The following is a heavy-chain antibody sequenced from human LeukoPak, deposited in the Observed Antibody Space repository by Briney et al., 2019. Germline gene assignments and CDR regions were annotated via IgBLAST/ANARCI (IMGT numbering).Heavy chain of an antibody. V-gene: IGHV3-30*18. D-gene: IGHD3-10*01. CDR2: ISYDGSNK. CDR3: AKDVDPFGSGSYVEGFDY. CDR1: GFTFSSYG. Sequence: PGRSLRLSCAASGFTFSSYGMHWVRQAPGKGLEWVAVISYDGSNKYYADSVKGRFTISRDNSKNTLSLQMNSLSAADTAVYYCAKDVDPFGSGSYVEGFDYWGQGTLVTVSS. J-gene: IGHJ4*02.